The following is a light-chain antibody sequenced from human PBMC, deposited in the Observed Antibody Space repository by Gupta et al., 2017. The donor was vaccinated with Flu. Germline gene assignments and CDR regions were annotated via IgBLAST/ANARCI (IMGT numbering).Light chain of an antibody. CDR2: GAF. CDR3: QQSYCTHENNNPCT. J-gene: IGKJ2*02. V-gene: IGKV1-39*01. Sequence: EIQVTQSPSSLSASVGDTVTITSRASQNIRAYLNWYQQHPGKAPKLLIYGAFTLSRGVPSRFSGSGCGTDFSLTITSLHPDDFATYYCQQSYCTHENNNPCTFGQGTKVDI. CDR1: QNIRAY.